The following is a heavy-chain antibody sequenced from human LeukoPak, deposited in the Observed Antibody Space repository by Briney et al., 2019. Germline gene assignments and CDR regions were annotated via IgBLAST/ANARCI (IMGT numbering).Heavy chain of an antibody. CDR1: GDSISSYF. V-gene: IGHV4-59*01. CDR2: VCYNGTT. CDR3: ARAWSGYSSLDY. J-gene: IGHJ4*02. D-gene: IGHD3-3*01. Sequence: EPSETLSLTCSVSGDSISSYFWAWIRQPPGKGLEWIGYVCYNGTTNYNPSLRNRVAISIDTSKNQFSLKLNSATAADTAVYYCARAWSGYSSLDYWGQGTQVTVSS.